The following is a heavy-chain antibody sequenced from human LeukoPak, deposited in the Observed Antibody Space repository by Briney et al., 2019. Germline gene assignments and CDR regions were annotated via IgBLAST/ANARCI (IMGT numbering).Heavy chain of an antibody. CDR2: ISSSSSYI. J-gene: IGHJ6*02. CDR1: GFTFSSYS. V-gene: IGHV3-21*01. D-gene: IGHD3-22*01. CDR3: ARDPYYDSSGARRDYYGMDV. Sequence: PGGSLRLSCAASGFTFSSYSMNWVRQAPGKGLEWVSSISSSSSYIYYADSVKGRFTISRDNAKNSLYLQMNSLRAEDTAVYYCARDPYYDSSGARRDYYGMDVWGQGTTVTVSS.